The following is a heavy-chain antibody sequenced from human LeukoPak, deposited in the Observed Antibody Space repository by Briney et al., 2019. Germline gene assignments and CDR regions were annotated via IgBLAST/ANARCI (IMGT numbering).Heavy chain of an antibody. CDR3: VRSSSWYLWFDP. Sequence: SQTLSLTCAISGDSVSSNSAAWNWIRQSPSRGLEWLGRTYYRSKWYNDYAVSLKGRITINPDTSKNQFSLQLNSVTPENTAVYYCVRSSSWYLWFDPWGQGTLVTVSS. V-gene: IGHV6-1*01. CDR1: GDSVSSNSAA. J-gene: IGHJ5*02. D-gene: IGHD6-13*01. CDR2: TYYRSKWYN.